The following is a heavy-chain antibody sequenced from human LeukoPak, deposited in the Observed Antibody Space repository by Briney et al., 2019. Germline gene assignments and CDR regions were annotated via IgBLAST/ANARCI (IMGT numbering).Heavy chain of an antibody. V-gene: IGHV3-23*01. Sequence: GGSLRLSCAASGFTFSNYAMSWVRQAPGKGLEWVSAISGSGDRTYYADSVKGRSTISRDNTKNTMYLQMNSLRVEDTAVYYCAKVGYDYIWGTYRLTYFDYWGQGTLVTVSS. J-gene: IGHJ4*02. D-gene: IGHD3-16*02. CDR2: ISGSGDRT. CDR3: AKVGYDYIWGTYRLTYFDY. CDR1: GFTFSNYA.